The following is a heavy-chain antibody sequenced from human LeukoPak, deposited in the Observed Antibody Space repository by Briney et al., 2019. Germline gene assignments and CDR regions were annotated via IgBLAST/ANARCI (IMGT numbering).Heavy chain of an antibody. CDR1: GFTFSSYS. V-gene: IGHV3-48*04. Sequence: PGRSLRLSCAASGFTFSSYSMNWVRQAPGKGLEWVSYISSSSSTIYYADSVKGRFTISRDNAKNSLYLQMNSLRAEDTAVYYCARVGSSWRYYFDYWGQGTLVTVSS. CDR3: ARVGSSWRYYFDY. D-gene: IGHD6-13*01. CDR2: ISSSSSTI. J-gene: IGHJ4*02.